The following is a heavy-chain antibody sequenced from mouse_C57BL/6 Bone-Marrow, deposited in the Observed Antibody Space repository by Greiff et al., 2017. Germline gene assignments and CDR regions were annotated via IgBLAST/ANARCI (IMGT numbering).Heavy chain of an antibody. Sequence: VQLQQSGAELVRPGASVKMSCTASGFNIKDDYMHWVKQRPEQGLEWIGWIDPENGATEYASKFQGKATITADTSSNTAYLRLSSLTSEDTAVYYCTAYNWDDAYWGQGTLVTVSA. CDR2: IDPENGAT. D-gene: IGHD4-1*02. CDR3: TAYNWDDAY. J-gene: IGHJ3*01. CDR1: GFNIKDDY. V-gene: IGHV14-4*01.